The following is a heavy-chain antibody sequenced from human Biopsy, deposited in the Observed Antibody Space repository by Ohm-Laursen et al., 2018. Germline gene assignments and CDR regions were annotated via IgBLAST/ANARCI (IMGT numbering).Heavy chain of an antibody. J-gene: IGHJ4*02. Sequence: GSLRLSCAASGFDFSDYSMSWVRQAPGRGLEWVSSISASGNHIYYTDSVKGRFTVSRDNGKNSVYLQMNSLRVEDTAVFYCAKDLRNNNWGVENWGQGTLVTVSS. CDR2: ISASGNHI. D-gene: IGHD7-27*01. CDR1: GFDFSDYS. CDR3: AKDLRNNNWGVEN. V-gene: IGHV3-21*01.